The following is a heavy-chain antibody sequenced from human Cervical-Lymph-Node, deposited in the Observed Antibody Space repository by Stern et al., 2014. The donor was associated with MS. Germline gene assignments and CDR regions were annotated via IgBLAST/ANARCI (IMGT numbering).Heavy chain of an antibody. D-gene: IGHD2-2*02. J-gene: IGHJ6*02. CDR1: GYSFTSYW. V-gene: IGHV5-51*01. CDR2: ISPGESDS. CDR3: ARRYCSSTSCYTRDYYGMDV. Sequence: EVQLVQSGAEVKKPGESLKISCKGSGYSFTSYWIGWVRQVPGKGLEWMGIISPGESDSRYSASFQVKLTLSGDKSLSTAYLQWTSLKASDTAMYYCARRYCSSTSCYTRDYYGMDVWGQGTTVTVSS.